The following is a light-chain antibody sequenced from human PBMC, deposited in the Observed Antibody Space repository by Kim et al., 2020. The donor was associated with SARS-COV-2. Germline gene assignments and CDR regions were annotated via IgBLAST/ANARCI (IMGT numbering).Light chain of an antibody. CDR1: SSDVGGYNS. V-gene: IGLV2-14*03. J-gene: IGLJ3*02. CDR2: DVT. CDR3: GSSTSSTTWV. Sequence: QSALTQPASVSGSPGQSISISCTGTSSDVGGYNSVSWYQQHPGKAPKLMIFDVTNRPSGVSNRFSGSKSGNTASLTISGLQVEDEADYYCGSSTSSTTWVFGGGTKLTVL.